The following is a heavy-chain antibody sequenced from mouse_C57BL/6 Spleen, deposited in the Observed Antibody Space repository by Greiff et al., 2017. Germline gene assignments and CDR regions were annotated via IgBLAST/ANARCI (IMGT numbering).Heavy chain of an antibody. J-gene: IGHJ1*03. Sequence: EVQLQQSGPELVKPGASVKISCKASGYTLTDYYMNWVKQSHGKSLEWIGDINPNNGGTSYNQKFKGKATLTVDTSSSTAYMELRSLTSEDSAVYYCARDYGNYWYFDVWGTGTTVTVSS. V-gene: IGHV1-26*01. D-gene: IGHD2-1*01. CDR1: GYTLTDYY. CDR2: INPNNGGT. CDR3: ARDYGNYWYFDV.